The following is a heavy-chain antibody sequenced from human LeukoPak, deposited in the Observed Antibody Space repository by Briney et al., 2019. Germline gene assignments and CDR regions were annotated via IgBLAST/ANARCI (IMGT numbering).Heavy chain of an antibody. V-gene: IGHV3-74*01. Sequence: GGSLRLSCAASGFTFSSYWMHWVRQAPGKGLVWVSRINSDGSSTSYADSVKGRFTISRDNAKNTLYLQMNSLRAEDTAVYYCAREVYSYDLYYFDYWGQGTLVTVSS. D-gene: IGHD5-18*01. J-gene: IGHJ4*02. CDR3: AREVYSYDLYYFDY. CDR1: GFTFSSYW. CDR2: INSDGSST.